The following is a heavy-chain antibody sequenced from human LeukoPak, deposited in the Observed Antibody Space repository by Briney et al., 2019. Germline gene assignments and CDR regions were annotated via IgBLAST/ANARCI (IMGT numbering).Heavy chain of an antibody. CDR1: GGSISSGGYS. Sequence: PSQTLSLTCAVSGGSISSGGYSWSWIRQPPGKGLEWIGYIYYSGSTYYNPSLKSRVTISVDTSKNQFSLKLSSVAAADTAVYYCARYYDSSGWLFDYWGQGTLVTVSS. CDR2: IYYSGST. D-gene: IGHD3-22*01. J-gene: IGHJ4*02. CDR3: ARYYDSSGWLFDY. V-gene: IGHV4-30-4*07.